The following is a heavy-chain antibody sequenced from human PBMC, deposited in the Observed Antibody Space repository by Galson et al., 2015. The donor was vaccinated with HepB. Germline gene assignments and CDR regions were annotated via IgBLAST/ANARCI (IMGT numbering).Heavy chain of an antibody. D-gene: IGHD3-22*01. CDR1: GFTFSSYA. Sequence: SLRLSCAASGFTFSSYAMSWVRQAPGKGLEWVSAISGSGGSTYYADSVKGRFTISRDNSKNTLYLQMNSLRAEDTAVYYCAKDSSNTMIVVVITGAFDIWGQGTMVTVSS. CDR3: AKDSSNTMIVVVITGAFDI. V-gene: IGHV3-23*01. CDR2: ISGSGGST. J-gene: IGHJ3*02.